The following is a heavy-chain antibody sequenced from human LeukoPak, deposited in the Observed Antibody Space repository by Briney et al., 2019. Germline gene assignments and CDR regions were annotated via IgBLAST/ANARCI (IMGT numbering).Heavy chain of an antibody. CDR3: ARHYLSDGILSTFDL. CDR2: IYYRGST. J-gene: IGHJ5*02. Sequence: KPSETLSLTCTVSGGSISSSPYYWGWIRQPPGKGLEWIGTIYYRGSTYSNPSLSSRVTISLDTSKNQFSLRLRSVTAADTALSYCARHYLSDGILSTFDLWGQGTLVTVSS. V-gene: IGHV4-39*01. D-gene: IGHD2-2*01. CDR1: GGSISSSPYY.